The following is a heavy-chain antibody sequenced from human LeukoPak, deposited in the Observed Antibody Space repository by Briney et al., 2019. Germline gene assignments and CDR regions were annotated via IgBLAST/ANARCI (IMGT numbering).Heavy chain of an antibody. CDR3: ARVHYDFWSGTTNNWFDP. Sequence: SETLSLTCAVSGGSISSGGYSWSWIRQPPGKGLEWIGYIYYSGSTYYNPSLKSRVTISVDTSKNQFSLKLSSVTAADTAVYYCARVHYDFWSGTTNNWFDPWGQGTLVTVSS. CDR2: IYYSGST. V-gene: IGHV4-30-4*07. D-gene: IGHD3-3*01. J-gene: IGHJ5*02. CDR1: GGSISSGGYS.